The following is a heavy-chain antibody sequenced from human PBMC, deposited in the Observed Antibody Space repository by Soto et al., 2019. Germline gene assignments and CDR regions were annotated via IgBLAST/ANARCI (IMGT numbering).Heavy chain of an antibody. D-gene: IGHD2-15*01. J-gene: IGHJ5*02. CDR2: IYYSGST. CDR3: ARASGCSGHNCAFDP. Sequence: KTSETLSLTCTVSGGSISSYYWSWIRQPPGKGLEWIGYIYYSGSTNYNPSLKSRVTISVDTSRNQFSLKLSSVTAADTAVYYCARASGCSGHNCAFDPWGQGTLVTVST. V-gene: IGHV4-59*01. CDR1: GGSISSYY.